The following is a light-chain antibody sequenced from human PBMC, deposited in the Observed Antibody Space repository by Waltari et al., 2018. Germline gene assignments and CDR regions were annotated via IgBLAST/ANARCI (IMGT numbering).Light chain of an antibody. CDR1: SRDVGNYGG. Sequence: QSALTQPASVSGSPGQSITISCPGPSRDVGNYGGVSWYQQHPGKAPKVVIFDVSYRPSGVSNRFSGSKSGNTASLTISGLQAEDEADYYCTSYTSSHSLVFGTGTKVTVL. V-gene: IGLV2-14*03. J-gene: IGLJ1*01. CDR2: DVS. CDR3: TSYTSSHSLV.